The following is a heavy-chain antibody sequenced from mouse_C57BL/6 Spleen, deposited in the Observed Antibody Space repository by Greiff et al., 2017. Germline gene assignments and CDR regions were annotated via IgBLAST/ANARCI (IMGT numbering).Heavy chain of an antibody. V-gene: IGHV1-69*01. CDR3: ARFTTVDYAMDY. CDR2: IDPSDSYT. CDR1: GYTFTSYW. Sequence: QVQLQQSGAELVMPGASVKLSCKASGYTFTSYWMHWVKQRPGQGLEWIGEIDPSDSYTNYNQKFKGKSTLTVDKSSSTAYMQLSSLTSEDSAVYYCARFTTVDYAMDYWGQGTSVTVSS. D-gene: IGHD1-1*01. J-gene: IGHJ4*01.